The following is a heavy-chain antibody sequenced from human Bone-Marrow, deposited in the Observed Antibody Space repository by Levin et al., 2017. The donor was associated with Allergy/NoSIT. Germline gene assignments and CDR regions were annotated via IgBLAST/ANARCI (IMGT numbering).Heavy chain of an antibody. CDR2: IYETGST. V-gene: IGHV4-38-2*02. Sequence: SQTLSLTCAVSGYSISSDYYWGWIRQPPGKGLEWIGNIYETGSTKYNPSLKSRVTISVDTSKNQFSLQLNSLTAADTAVYFCAREYYMDVWGKGTTVTVSS. J-gene: IGHJ6*03. CDR3: AREYYMDV. CDR1: GYSISSDYY.